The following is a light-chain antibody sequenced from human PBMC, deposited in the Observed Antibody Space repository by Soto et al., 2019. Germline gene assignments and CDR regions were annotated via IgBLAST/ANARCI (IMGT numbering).Light chain of an antibody. CDR3: SSYTTSSTRV. Sequence: QSVLTQPASVSGSPGQSITISCTGTSSDVGGYNYVSWYQQHPGKAPKLIIYDVSNRPSGVSDRFSGSKSGNTASLTISGLHAEDEADYYCSSYTTSSTRVFGGGTKLTVL. V-gene: IGLV2-14*01. CDR2: DVS. J-gene: IGLJ3*02. CDR1: SSDVGGYNY.